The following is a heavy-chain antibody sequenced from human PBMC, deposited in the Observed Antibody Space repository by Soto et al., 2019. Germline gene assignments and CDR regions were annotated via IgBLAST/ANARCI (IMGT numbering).Heavy chain of an antibody. CDR2: IYYSGTT. CDR1: GGSISSYY. V-gene: IGHV4-59*01. Sequence: SETLSLTCTVSGGSISSYYWSWIRQPPGKGLEWIGYIYYSGTTNYNPSLKSRVTISVDTSRNQFSLKLTSLSAADTAMYYCATRVHGDYPGKYYYAMDVWGQGTTVTVSS. D-gene: IGHD2-21*01. CDR3: ATRVHGDYPGKYYYAMDV. J-gene: IGHJ6*02.